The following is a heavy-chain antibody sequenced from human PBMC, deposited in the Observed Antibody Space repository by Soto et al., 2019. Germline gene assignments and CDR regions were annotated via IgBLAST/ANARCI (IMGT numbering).Heavy chain of an antibody. CDR1: GDSISSSSYY. CDR2: IYYSGRT. D-gene: IGHD3-16*01. Sequence: SETLSLTCTVSGDSISSSSYYWGWIRQPPGKGLEWIGSIYYSGRTYYNPSLKSRVTISVDTSKNQFSLKLSSVPAADTAVYYCARHFGGGWNYIRWYFDLWGRGTLVTVSS. V-gene: IGHV4-39*01. J-gene: IGHJ2*01. CDR3: ARHFGGGWNYIRWYFDL.